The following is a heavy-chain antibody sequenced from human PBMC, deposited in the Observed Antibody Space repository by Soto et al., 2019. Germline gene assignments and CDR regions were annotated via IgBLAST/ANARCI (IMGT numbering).Heavy chain of an antibody. V-gene: IGHV1-69*01. CDR2: IIPISGTA. Sequence: QVQLVQSGAEVKKPGSSVKVSCKASGGTFSNYAISWVRQAPGQGLEWMGGIIPISGTANYAQKFQGRVTITAGESTSTAYMELSSLRSEDTAVYYCVRSQGSSTSLEIYYYYYYGMDVWGQGTTVTVSS. CDR1: GGTFSNYA. CDR3: VRSQGSSTSLEIYYYYYYGMDV. D-gene: IGHD2-2*01. J-gene: IGHJ6*02.